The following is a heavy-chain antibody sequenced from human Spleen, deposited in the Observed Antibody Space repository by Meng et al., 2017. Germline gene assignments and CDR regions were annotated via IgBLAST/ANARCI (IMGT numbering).Heavy chain of an antibody. D-gene: IGHD3-22*01. CDR3: ARVGGYLSWFDP. CDR2: IIPIFGTA. V-gene: IGHV1-69*05. Sequence: SVKVSCKASGGTFSSYAISWVRQAPGQGLEWMGGIIPIFGTANYAQKFQGRVTITTDESTSTAYMELSSLRSEDTAVYYCARVGGYLSWFDPWGQGTLVTVPQ. J-gene: IGHJ5*02. CDR1: GGTFSSYA.